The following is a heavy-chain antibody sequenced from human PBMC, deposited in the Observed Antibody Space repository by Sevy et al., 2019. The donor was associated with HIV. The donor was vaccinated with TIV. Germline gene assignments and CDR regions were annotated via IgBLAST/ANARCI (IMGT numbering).Heavy chain of an antibody. V-gene: IGHV3-48*01. Sequence: ASVKVSCAASGFTFSSYSMNWVRQAPGKGLEWVSYISSSRSTIYYADSVKGRFTISRDNAKNSLYLQMNRVRAEDTAVYYCARDRCSSTSCYRDYYYGMDVWGQGTTVTVSS. J-gene: IGHJ6*02. CDR3: ARDRCSSTSCYRDYYYGMDV. CDR1: GFTFSSYS. D-gene: IGHD2-2*02. CDR2: ISSSRSTI.